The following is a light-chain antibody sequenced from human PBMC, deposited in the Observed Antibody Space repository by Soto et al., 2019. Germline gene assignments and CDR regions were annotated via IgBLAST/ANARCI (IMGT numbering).Light chain of an antibody. V-gene: IGLV2-14*01. J-gene: IGLJ1*01. CDR1: TSDVGGYDY. CDR3: ASYRGNSDLGV. Sequence: QSALTQPASVSGSPGQSITISCTGTTSDVGGYDYVSWYQHHAGKGPKLLLFEVSSRPSGVSTRFSGSKSGNTASLTISGLQAEDEADYYCASYRGNSDLGVFGTGTKVTVL. CDR2: EVS.